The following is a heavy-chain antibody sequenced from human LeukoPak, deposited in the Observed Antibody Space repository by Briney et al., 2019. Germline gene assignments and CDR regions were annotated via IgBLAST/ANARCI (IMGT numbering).Heavy chain of an antibody. V-gene: IGHV1-3*01. CDR3: AREITAMETSWFDP. CDR2: INVDSGNT. CDR1: GYSFTSYA. J-gene: IGHJ5*02. D-gene: IGHD5-18*01. Sequence: ASVKVSCKASGYSFTSYAMHWVRQALGQRPEWMGWINVDSGNTKYSEKFQDRVTITRDASAGTAYVELSRLSSEDTAIYYCAREITAMETSWFDPWGQGTLVTVSS.